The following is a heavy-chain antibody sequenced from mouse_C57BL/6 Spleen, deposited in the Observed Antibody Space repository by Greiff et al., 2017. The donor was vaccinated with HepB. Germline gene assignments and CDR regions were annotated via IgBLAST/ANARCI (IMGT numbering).Heavy chain of an antibody. V-gene: IGHV2-2*01. D-gene: IGHD2-4*01. J-gene: IGHJ4*01. CDR2: IWSGGST. CDR1: GFSLTSYG. CDR3: ARGGYDYDDYAMDY. Sequence: LQESGPGLVQPSQSLSITCTVSGFSLTSYGVHWVRQSPGKGLEWLGVIWSGGSTDYNAAFISRLSISKDNSKSQVFFKMNSLQADDTAIYYCARGGYDYDDYAMDYWGQGTSVTVSS.